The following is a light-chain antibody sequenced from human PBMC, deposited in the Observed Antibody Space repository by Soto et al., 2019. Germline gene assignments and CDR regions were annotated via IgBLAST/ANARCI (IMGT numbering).Light chain of an antibody. V-gene: IGLV2-14*01. J-gene: IGLJ1*01. CDR3: SSKRDSSTLFV. CDR2: EVT. Sequence: QSVLNQPAVVSGSPGQSITISCTGTSSDVGAYNYVSWYQHHPGKVPKLLIYEVTNRPSGVSDRFSGSKSGNTASLTISGLQAEDEADYYCSSKRDSSTLFVFGTGTKVTVL. CDR1: SSDVGAYNY.